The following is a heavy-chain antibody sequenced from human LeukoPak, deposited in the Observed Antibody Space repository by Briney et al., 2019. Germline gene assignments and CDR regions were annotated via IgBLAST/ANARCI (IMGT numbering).Heavy chain of an antibody. V-gene: IGHV3-30*18. CDR2: ISYDGSNE. J-gene: IGHJ6*02. D-gene: IGHD1-14*01. Sequence: PGGSLRLSCAASGFTFSSYGMNWVRQAPGGGLEWVAVISYDGSNEYYADSVRGRFTISRDNSKNTLYLQMNTLRVEDTAVYYCAKVLGGTPLLDAMDVWGQGTTVTVSS. CDR3: AKVLGGTPLLDAMDV. CDR1: GFTFSSYG.